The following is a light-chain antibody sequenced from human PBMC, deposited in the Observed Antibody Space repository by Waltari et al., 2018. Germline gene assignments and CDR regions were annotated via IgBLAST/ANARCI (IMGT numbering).Light chain of an antibody. V-gene: IGKV3-20*01. J-gene: IGKJ1*01. CDR3: QHYLKLPVT. CDR2: GAS. CDR1: QSVSRA. Sequence: SCRASQSVSRALAWYQQRPGQAPRLLIYGASTRATGIPDRFSGSGSGTDFSLTISRLEPDDFAVYYCQHYLKLPVTFGQGTTVEI.